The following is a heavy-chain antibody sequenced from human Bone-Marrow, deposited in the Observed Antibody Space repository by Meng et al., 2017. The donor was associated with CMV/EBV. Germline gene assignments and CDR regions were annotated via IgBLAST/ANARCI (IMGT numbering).Heavy chain of an antibody. D-gene: IGHD3-22*01. J-gene: IGHJ4*02. Sequence: ASVKVSCKASGYTFTSYDINWVRQATGQGLEWMGWMNPNSGNTGYAQKFQGRVTITRNTSISTAYMELSRLRSDDTAVYYCARDLGDSSGYYYGFDYWGQGTLVTVSS. CDR3: ARDLGDSSGYYYGFDY. CDR1: GYTFTSYD. V-gene: IGHV1-8*03. CDR2: MNPNSGNT.